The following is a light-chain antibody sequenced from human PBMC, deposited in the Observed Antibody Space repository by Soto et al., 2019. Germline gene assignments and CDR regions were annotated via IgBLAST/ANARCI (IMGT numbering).Light chain of an antibody. J-gene: IGKJ1*01. Sequence: VLTQSPGTLSLSPGERATLSCRASQSVSSNFLAWYQQRPGQAPRLLIYGASSRATGIPDRFSGSGSGTDFTLTINRLEPEDFAVYYCHQYGSSPRTFGQGTKVEIK. CDR1: QSVSSNF. CDR3: HQYGSSPRT. CDR2: GAS. V-gene: IGKV3-20*01.